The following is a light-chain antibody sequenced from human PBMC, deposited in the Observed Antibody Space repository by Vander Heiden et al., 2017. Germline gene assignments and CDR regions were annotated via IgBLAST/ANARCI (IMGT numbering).Light chain of an antibody. Sequence: DIQMTQSPSSLSASVGDRVTITCRASQSISSYLNWYQQKPGKAPKLLIYAASSLQSGVPSRFSGSGSGTDFTLTISRLQPEDFATYYCQQCDSTPRMFGQGTKVEIK. V-gene: IGKV1-39*01. J-gene: IGKJ1*01. CDR1: QSISSY. CDR3: QQCDSTPRM. CDR2: AAS.